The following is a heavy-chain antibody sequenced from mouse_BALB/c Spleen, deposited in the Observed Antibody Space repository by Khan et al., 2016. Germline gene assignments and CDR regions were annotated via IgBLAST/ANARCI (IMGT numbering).Heavy chain of an antibody. D-gene: IGHD2-4*01. CDR1: GYTFTRYW. CDR3: SSSLYDYDADY. V-gene: IGHV1S81*02. CDR2: INPSNGRT. Sequence: QIQLVQSGAELVKPGASVKLSCKASGYTFTRYWMHWVTQRPRQGLVWIGEINPSNGRTNYNEKFKSKATLTVDTSSCTAYMQLSSLTSEDSAFYYCSSSLYDYDADYWGKGTTLTVPS. J-gene: IGHJ2*01.